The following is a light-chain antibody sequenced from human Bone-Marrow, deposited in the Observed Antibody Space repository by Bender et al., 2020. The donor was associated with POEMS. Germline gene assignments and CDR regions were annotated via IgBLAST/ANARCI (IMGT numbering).Light chain of an antibody. CDR3: QAWDSSTVV. Sequence: SYELTQPPSVSVSPGQTASITCSGDQLGDKYASWYQQKPGQSPVLVIYQDNKRPSGIPERFTGSNSGDTATLTISGTQAMDEADYYCQAWDSSTVVFGGGTKLTVL. J-gene: IGLJ2*01. CDR1: QLGDKY. V-gene: IGLV3-1*01. CDR2: QDN.